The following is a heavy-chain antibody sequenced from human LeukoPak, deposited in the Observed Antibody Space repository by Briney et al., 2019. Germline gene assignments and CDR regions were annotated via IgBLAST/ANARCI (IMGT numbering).Heavy chain of an antibody. D-gene: IGHD3-22*01. J-gene: IGHJ5*02. CDR1: GYTFTGYY. CDR2: INPNSGGT. Sequence: ASVKVSCKASGYTFTGYYMHWVRQAPGQGLEWMGWINPNSGGTNYAQKFQGRVTMTRDTSTSTVYMELSSLRSEDTAVYYCARDRRYYYDSSGYNFDPWGQGTLVTVSS. V-gene: IGHV1-2*02. CDR3: ARDRRYYYDSSGYNFDP.